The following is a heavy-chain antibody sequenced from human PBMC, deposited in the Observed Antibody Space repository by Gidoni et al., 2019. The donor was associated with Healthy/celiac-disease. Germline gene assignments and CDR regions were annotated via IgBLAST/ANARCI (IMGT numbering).Heavy chain of an antibody. J-gene: IGHJ6*02. V-gene: IGHV5-51*01. Sequence: EVQLVQSGAEGRKTGGALKISWKGSGYSFTSYWIGWVRQMPGKGLEWMGIIYPGDSDTRYSPSFHGQATISADKSISTAYLQWSSLKASDTAMYYCARHFSQDGMDVWGQGTTVTVSS. CDR2: IYPGDSDT. CDR3: ARHFSQDGMDV. CDR1: GYSFTSYW.